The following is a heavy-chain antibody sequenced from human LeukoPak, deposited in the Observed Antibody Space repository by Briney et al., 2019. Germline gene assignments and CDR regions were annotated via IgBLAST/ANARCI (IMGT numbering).Heavy chain of an antibody. CDR2: INHSGST. V-gene: IGHV4-34*01. CDR1: GGSFSGYY. CDR3: ARGKAPYYYGSGSYYNGDY. Sequence: PSETLSLTCAVYGGSFSGYYWSWIRQPPGKGLEWIGEINHSGSTNCNPSLKSRVTISVDASKNQFSLKLSSVTAADTAVYYCARGKAPYYYGSGSYYNGDYWGQGTLVTVSS. J-gene: IGHJ4*02. D-gene: IGHD3-10*01.